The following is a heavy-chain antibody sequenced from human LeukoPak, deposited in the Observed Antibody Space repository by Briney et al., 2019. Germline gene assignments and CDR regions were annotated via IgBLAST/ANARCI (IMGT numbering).Heavy chain of an antibody. Sequence: PSETLSLTCTVSGDSIRNDDYYWSWIRQPPGKGLEWIGYVYYSGSTYYNPSLKSRVTISVDMSKNQFSLKLTSVTAADTAVYYCARAVTVGYDYDYWGQGTLVTVSS. CDR1: GDSIRNDDYY. CDR2: VYYSGST. D-gene: IGHD4-23*01. CDR3: ARAVTVGYDYDY. J-gene: IGHJ4*02. V-gene: IGHV4-30-4*01.